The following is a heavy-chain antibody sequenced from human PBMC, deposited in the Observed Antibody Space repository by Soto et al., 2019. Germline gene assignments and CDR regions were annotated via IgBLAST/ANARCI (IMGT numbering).Heavy chain of an antibody. CDR3: ARDGYDFWSGYSRPVNYYYGMDV. CDR2: INHSGST. J-gene: IGHJ6*02. D-gene: IGHD3-3*01. CDR1: GGSFSGYY. Sequence: KTSETLSLTCAVYGGSFSGYYWSWIRQPPGKGLEWIGEINHSGSTNYNPSLKSRVTISVDTSKNQFSLKLSSVTVADTAVYYCARDGYDFWSGYSRPVNYYYGMDVWGQGTTVTVSS. V-gene: IGHV4-34*01.